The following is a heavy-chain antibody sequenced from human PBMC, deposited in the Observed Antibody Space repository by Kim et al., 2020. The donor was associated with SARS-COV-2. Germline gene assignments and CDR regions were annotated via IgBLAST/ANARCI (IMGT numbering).Heavy chain of an antibody. CDR2: IYYSGST. J-gene: IGHJ4*02. CDR3: ARDAMYCTGGVCYELFDY. CDR1: GGSISSGGYY. V-gene: IGHV4-31*03. D-gene: IGHD2-8*02. Sequence: SETMSLTCTVSGGSISSGGYYWSWIRQHPGKGLEWIGYIYYSGSTYYNPSLKSRVTISVDTSKNQFSLKLSSVTAADTAVYYCARDAMYCTGGVCYELFDYWGQGTLVTVSS.